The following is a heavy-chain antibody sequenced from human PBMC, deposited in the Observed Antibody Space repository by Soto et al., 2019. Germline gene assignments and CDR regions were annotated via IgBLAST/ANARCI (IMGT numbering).Heavy chain of an antibody. CDR1: GFTFNTHG. CDR3: AKARVAAVSNFDY. CDR2: ISYDVNKK. J-gene: IGHJ4*02. D-gene: IGHD6-13*01. Sequence: GGSLRLSCTASGFTFNTHGFHWVRQAPGKGLEWVAVISYDVNKKYYADSVKGRFTISRDKSENTLYLQMNSLRVEDTAVYQCAKARVAAVSNFDYWGQGTLVTVSS. V-gene: IGHV3-30*18.